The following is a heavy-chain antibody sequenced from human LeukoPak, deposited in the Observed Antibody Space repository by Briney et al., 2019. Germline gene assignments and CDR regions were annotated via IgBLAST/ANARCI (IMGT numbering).Heavy chain of an antibody. CDR2: ISSSSYI. J-gene: IGHJ4*02. V-gene: IGHV3-21*01. CDR3: ARASALAFDY. D-gene: IGHD6-13*01. Sequence: PGGSLRLSCAASGFTFCSYSMNWVRQAPGKGLEWVSSISSSSYIYYADSVKGRFTISRDNAKNSLYLQMNSLRAEDTAVYYCARASALAFDYWGQGTLVTVSS. CDR1: GFTFCSYS.